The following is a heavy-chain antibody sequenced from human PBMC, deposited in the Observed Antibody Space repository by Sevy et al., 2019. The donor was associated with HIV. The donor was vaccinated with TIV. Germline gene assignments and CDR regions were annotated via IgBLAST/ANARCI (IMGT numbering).Heavy chain of an antibody. V-gene: IGHV4-59*01. CDR2: LYYGGNT. CDR3: ARDYYDDRPRGFDP. J-gene: IGHJ5*02. CDR1: GDSISNSV. D-gene: IGHD3-22*01. Sequence: SETLSLTCTVSGDSISNSVWSWIRQPPGKGLEWIGYLYYGGNTNYNPSLKTRVTISVDTSKNQFPLSLKSVTAADTAVYYCARDYYDDRPRGFDPWGQGTLVTVSS.